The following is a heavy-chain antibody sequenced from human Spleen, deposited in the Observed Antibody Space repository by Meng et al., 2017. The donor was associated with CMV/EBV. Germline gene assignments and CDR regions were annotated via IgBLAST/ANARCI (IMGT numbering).Heavy chain of an antibody. Sequence: SVKVSCKASGGTFSSYAISWVRQAPGQGREWMGGIILIFGIANYAQKFQGRVTITADKSTSTAYMELSSLRSEDTAVYYCPRARGIVVVPAAIRGWFDPWGQGTLVTVSS. CDR3: PRARGIVVVPAAIRGWFDP. D-gene: IGHD2-2*02. CDR1: GGTFSSYA. V-gene: IGHV1-69*10. J-gene: IGHJ5*02. CDR2: IILIFGIA.